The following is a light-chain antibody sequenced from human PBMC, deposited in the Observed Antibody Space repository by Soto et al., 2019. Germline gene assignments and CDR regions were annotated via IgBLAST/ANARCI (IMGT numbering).Light chain of an antibody. J-gene: IGLJ1*01. V-gene: IGLV2-14*03. Sequence: QSVLTQPASVSGSSGQSITISCTETSSALGTYNYVSWYQQHPGKAPKLVIYDVYSRPSGVSDRFSGSKSGNTASLTISGLQPEDEADYYCSSHRASSPPNVFGTGTKV. CDR3: SSHRASSPPNV. CDR1: SSALGTYNY. CDR2: DVY.